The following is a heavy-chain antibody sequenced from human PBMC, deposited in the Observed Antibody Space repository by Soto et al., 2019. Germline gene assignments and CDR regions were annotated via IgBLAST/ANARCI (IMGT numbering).Heavy chain of an antibody. CDR2: ISGSDGST. CDR1: GFSFSSYA. J-gene: IGHJ4*02. D-gene: IGHD6-13*01. V-gene: IGHV3-23*01. CDR3: AKDRERDAWYEDY. Sequence: GSLRLSCVASGFSFSSYAMSWVRQAPGKGLEWVSVISGSDGSTYYADSVKGRFTISRDNSKNTLYLQMNSLRAEDTAVYYCAKDRERDAWYEDYWGQGTLVTVSS.